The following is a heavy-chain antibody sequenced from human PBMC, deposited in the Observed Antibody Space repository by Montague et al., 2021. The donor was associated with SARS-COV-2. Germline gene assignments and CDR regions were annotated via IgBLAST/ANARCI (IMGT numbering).Heavy chain of an antibody. V-gene: IGHV4-34*01. J-gene: IGHJ3*02. D-gene: IGHD3-9*01. CDR3: ARGRPVQGSFRHFDSISSGALDI. CDR1: RGSFSNYY. Sequence: SETLSLTCAVSRGSFSNYYWTWIRQSPGKGLEWIGEINQGGAPNXTPSLKSRVTISPDTSKKQISLKLNSVTVADTAVFFCARGRPVQGSFRHFDSISSGALDIWAQGSLVIVSS. CDR2: INQGGAP.